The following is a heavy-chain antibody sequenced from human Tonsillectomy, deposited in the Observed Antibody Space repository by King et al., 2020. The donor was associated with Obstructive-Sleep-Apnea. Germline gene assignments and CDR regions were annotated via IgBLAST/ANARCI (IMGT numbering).Heavy chain of an antibody. Sequence: LQLQESGPGLVKPSGTLSLTCAVSGVSLSSSHWWSWVRQPPGKGLEWIGETSHGGGTNYNPSLKSRVTISRDESNNQFSLTLSSVTAADTAVYYCAREGVTQAFDIWGQGTMVTVSS. J-gene: IGHJ3*02. CDR3: AREGVTQAFDI. D-gene: IGHD2-21*02. CDR2: TSHGGGT. V-gene: IGHV4-4*02. CDR1: GVSLSSSHW.